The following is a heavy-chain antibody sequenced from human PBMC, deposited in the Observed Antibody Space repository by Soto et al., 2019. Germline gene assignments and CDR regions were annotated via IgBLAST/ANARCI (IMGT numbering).Heavy chain of an antibody. Sequence: GASVKVSCKASGYTFTSYDINWVRQATGQGLEWMGWMNPNSGNTGYAQKFQGRVTMTRNTSISTAYMELSSLRSEDTAVYYCARGRGCSSTSCYGGYYYYYYYMDVWGKGTTVTVSS. V-gene: IGHV1-8*01. J-gene: IGHJ6*03. CDR1: GYTFTSYD. D-gene: IGHD2-2*01. CDR2: MNPNSGNT. CDR3: ARGRGCSSTSCYGGYYYYYYYMDV.